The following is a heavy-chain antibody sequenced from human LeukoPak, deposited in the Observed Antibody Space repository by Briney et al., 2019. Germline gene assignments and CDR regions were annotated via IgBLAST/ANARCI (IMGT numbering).Heavy chain of an antibody. CDR2: INPSGGST. V-gene: IGHV1-46*01. CDR3: ARDMMTPSHYYCMDV. CDR1: GYTFTSYY. D-gene: IGHD3-16*01. J-gene: IGHJ6*03. Sequence: ASVKVSCKASGYTFTSYYMHGVGQAPGQGLEWMGIINPSGGSTSYAQKFQGRVTMTRDTSISTAYMELSRLRSDDTAVYYCARDMMTPSHYYCMDVWGKGTTVAVSS.